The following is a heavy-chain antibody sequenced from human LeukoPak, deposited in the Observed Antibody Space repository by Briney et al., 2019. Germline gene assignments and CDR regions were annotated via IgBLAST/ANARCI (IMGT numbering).Heavy chain of an antibody. CDR3: ASHVF. Sequence: GGSLRLSCAVSGFTFRDHYMDWVRQASGKGREWVGRTRYKANSYTTEYDASVKGRFNISRDDSKNSLYLQMNSLKPEDTAVYYCASHVFWGQGTMVTVSS. J-gene: IGHJ3*01. CDR1: GFTFRDHY. V-gene: IGHV3-72*01. CDR2: TRYKANSYTT.